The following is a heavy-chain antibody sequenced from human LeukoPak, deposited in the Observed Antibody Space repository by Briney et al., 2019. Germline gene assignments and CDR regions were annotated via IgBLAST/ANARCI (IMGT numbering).Heavy chain of an antibody. CDR3: AGWEDIAVAGTDY. Sequence: SETLSLTCTVSGGSISSSRYYWGWIRQPPGKGLEWIGSIYYSGSTYYNPSFKSRVTISVDTSKNQFSLKLSSVTAADTAVYYCAGWEDIAVAGTDYWGQGTLVTVSS. V-gene: IGHV4-39*01. J-gene: IGHJ4*02. CDR2: IYYSGST. D-gene: IGHD6-19*01. CDR1: GGSISSSRYY.